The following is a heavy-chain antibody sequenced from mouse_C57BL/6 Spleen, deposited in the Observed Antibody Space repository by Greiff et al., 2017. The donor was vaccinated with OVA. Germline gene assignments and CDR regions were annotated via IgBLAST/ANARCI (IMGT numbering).Heavy chain of an antibody. J-gene: IGHJ3*01. Sequence: VQLQQPGAELVMPGASVKLSCKASGYTFTSYWTHWVKQRPGQGLEWIGEIDPSDSYTNYNQKFKGKSTLTVDKSSSTAYMQLSSLTSEDSAVYYCARPDSSGWFAYWGQGTLVTVSA. CDR3: ARPDSSGWFAY. D-gene: IGHD3-2*02. CDR1: GYTFTSYW. V-gene: IGHV1-69*01. CDR2: IDPSDSYT.